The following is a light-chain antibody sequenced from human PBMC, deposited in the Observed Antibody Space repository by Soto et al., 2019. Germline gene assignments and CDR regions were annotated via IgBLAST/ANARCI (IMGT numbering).Light chain of an antibody. Sequence: EIVLTQSPGTLSLSPGERATISCRASESVSSSYLAWYPQKPGQAPRLLIYGASSRATGIPDRFSGSGSGTDFTLTISRLEPEDFAVYYCQQYGSSLALTFGGGTRWIS. J-gene: IGKJ4*01. CDR1: ESVSSSY. CDR3: QQYGSSLALT. CDR2: GAS. V-gene: IGKV3-20*01.